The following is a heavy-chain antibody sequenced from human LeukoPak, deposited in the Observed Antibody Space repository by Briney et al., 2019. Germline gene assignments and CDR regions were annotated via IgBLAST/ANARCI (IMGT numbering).Heavy chain of an antibody. V-gene: IGHV3-23*01. CDR1: RFTFRSYE. CDR3: AKEVHSTMVGLFDY. J-gene: IGHJ4*02. D-gene: IGHD1-26*01. CDR2: ISGSGGST. Sequence: PGGSLRLSCAASRFTFRSYEMNWVSQAPGKGLEWVSAISGSGGSTYYADSVKGRFTISRDNSKNTLYLQMNSLRAEDTAVYYCAKEVHSTMVGLFDYWGQGTLVTVSS.